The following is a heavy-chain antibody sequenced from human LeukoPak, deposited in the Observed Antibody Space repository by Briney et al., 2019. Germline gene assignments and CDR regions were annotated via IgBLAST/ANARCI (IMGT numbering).Heavy chain of an antibody. CDR1: GFTFDDYA. CDR3: AKDITSSWYIASGAFDI. Sequence: GGSLRLSRAASGFTFDDYAMHWVRQAPGKGLEWVSLISGDGGSTYYADSVKGRFTISRDNSKNSLYLQMNSLRTEDTALYYCAKDITSSWYIASGAFDIWGQGTMVTVSS. V-gene: IGHV3-43*02. D-gene: IGHD6-13*01. CDR2: ISGDGGST. J-gene: IGHJ3*02.